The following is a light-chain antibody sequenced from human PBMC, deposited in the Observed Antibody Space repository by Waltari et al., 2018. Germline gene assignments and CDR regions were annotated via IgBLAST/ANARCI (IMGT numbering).Light chain of an antibody. V-gene: IGKV3-15*01. Sequence: EIVMTQSPTTLSVSPGERVTLSGRARQRVTTNFAWYQQKPGQAPRILIYGASTRATGIPARFTGSGSETEFTLTISSLQSEDSAVYFCQQYDAWPPWTFGQGTKVEIK. CDR1: QRVTTN. CDR2: GAS. CDR3: QQYDAWPPWT. J-gene: IGKJ1*01.